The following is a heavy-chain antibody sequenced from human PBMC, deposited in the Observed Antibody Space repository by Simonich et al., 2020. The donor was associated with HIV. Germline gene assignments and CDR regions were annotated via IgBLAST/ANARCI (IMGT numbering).Heavy chain of an antibody. Sequence: EVQLVESGGGLVQPGRSLRLSCAASGFTFSNHWMTWVRQSPGKGLEWVAYINQDGSEKNYVDSVKGRFTISRDNAKNSLSLLMNSLRDEDTALYYCALGWGSGWYFDLWGRATLVTVSS. D-gene: IGHD7-27*01. CDR1: GFTFSNHW. CDR3: ALGWGSGWYFDL. CDR2: INQDGSEK. J-gene: IGHJ2*01. V-gene: IGHV3-7*01.